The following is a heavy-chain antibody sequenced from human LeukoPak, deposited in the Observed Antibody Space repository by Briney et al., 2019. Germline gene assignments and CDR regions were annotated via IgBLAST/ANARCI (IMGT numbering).Heavy chain of an antibody. V-gene: IGHV4-30-2*01. J-gene: IGHJ6*02. Sequence: SETLSLTCAVSGGSISSGGYSWSWIRQPPGKGLEWIGYIYHSGSTYYNPSLKSRVTISVDRSKNQFSLKLSSVTAADTAVYYCAREMGETIFGVDYYYGMDVWGQGTTVTVSS. D-gene: IGHD3-3*01. CDR1: GGSISSGGYS. CDR2: IYHSGST. CDR3: AREMGETIFGVDYYYGMDV.